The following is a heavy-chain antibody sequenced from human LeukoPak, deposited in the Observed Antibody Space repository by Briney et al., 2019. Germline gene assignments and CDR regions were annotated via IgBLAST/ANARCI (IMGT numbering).Heavy chain of an antibody. V-gene: IGHV3-30*03. Sequence: GGSLRLSCAASGFSFSTYGMHWVRQAPGKGLEWVAVISYDGNNKYYADSVKGRFSISRDSSKSTLYLQMNSLRAEDTAVYYCGGGWYFFDYWGQGTLVTVSS. D-gene: IGHD6-19*01. J-gene: IGHJ4*02. CDR1: GFSFSTYG. CDR3: GGGWYFFDY. CDR2: ISYDGNNK.